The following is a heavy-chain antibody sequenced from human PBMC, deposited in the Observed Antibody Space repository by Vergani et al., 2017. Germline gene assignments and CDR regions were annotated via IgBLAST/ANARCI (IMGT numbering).Heavy chain of an antibody. V-gene: IGHV4-61*05. CDR3: ARGRGYCSSTSCYVAYGMDV. Sequence: QLQLQESGPGLVKPSETLSLTCTVSGGSISSSSYYWGWIRQPPGKGLEWIGYIYYSGSTNYNPSLKSRVTISVDTSKNQFSLKLSSVTAADTAVYYCARGRGYCSSTSCYVAYGMDVWGQGTTVTVSS. J-gene: IGHJ6*02. CDR2: IYYSGST. CDR1: GGSISSSSYY. D-gene: IGHD2-2*01.